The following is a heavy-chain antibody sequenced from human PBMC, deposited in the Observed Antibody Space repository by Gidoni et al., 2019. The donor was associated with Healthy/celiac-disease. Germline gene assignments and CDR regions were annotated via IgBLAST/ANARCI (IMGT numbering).Heavy chain of an antibody. CDR2: ISGSGCST. V-gene: IGHV3-23*01. D-gene: IGHD2-21*02. CDR3: ANFVVVTAIRDYFDY. CDR1: GFTFSSYA. Sequence: EVQLLESGGGLVQPGGPLRLSCAASGFTFSSYAMSWVRQAPGKGLEWVSAISGSGCSTYYADSVKGRFTISRDNSKNTLYLQMNSLRAEDTAVYYCANFVVVTAIRDYFDYWGQGTLVTASS. J-gene: IGHJ4*02.